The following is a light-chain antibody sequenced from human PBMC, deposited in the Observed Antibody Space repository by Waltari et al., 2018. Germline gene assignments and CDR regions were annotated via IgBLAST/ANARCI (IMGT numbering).Light chain of an antibody. CDR3: SSYPRTGTWL. Sequence: QSALTQPASVSGSPGQSVTISCTGTSSDSVDYDFVSWYQQHPGKAPKLIIFDVTTLPSGVSNRFSGSKSGSTASLTISGLQAEDEADYFCSSYPRTGTWLFGGGTKLTVL. CDR2: DVT. V-gene: IGLV2-14*03. CDR1: SSDSVDYDF. J-gene: IGLJ3*02.